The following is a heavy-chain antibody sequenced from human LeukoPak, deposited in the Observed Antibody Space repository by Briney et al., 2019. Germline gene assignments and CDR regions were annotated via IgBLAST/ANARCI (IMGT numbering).Heavy chain of an antibody. CDR1: GFTVSSNY. CDR2: IYSGGST. Sequence: GGSLRLSCAASGFTVSSNYMSRVRQAPGKGLEWVSVIYSGGSTYYADSVKGRFTISRDNSKNTLYLRMNSLRAEDTAVYYCARDLQQWTYYYDSSGYLDYWGQGTLVTVSS. J-gene: IGHJ4*02. V-gene: IGHV3-53*01. CDR3: ARDLQQWTYYYDSSGYLDY. D-gene: IGHD3-22*01.